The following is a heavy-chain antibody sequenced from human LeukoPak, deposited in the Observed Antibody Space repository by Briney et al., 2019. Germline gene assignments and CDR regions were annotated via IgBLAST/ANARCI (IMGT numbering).Heavy chain of an antibody. Sequence: PSETLSLTCTVSGGSISSYYWSWIRQPPGKGLEWIGYIYYSGSTNYNPSLKSRVTISVDTSRNQFSLKLSSVTAADTAVYYCARDPPYCSGGSCYSGNYNWFDPWGQGTLVTVSS. CDR2: IYYSGST. V-gene: IGHV4-59*12. CDR1: GGSISSYY. CDR3: ARDPPYCSGGSCYSGNYNWFDP. D-gene: IGHD2-15*01. J-gene: IGHJ5*02.